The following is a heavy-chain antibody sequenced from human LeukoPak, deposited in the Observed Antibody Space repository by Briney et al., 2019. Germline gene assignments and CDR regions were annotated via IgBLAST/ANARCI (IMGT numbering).Heavy chain of an antibody. Sequence: PSETLSLTCAVYGGSFSGYYWSWIRQPPGKGLEWIGEINHSGSTNYNPSLKSRVTISVDTSKNQFSLELRSVTAADTAVYYCARAYYSTSWFPHWGQEALVTVSS. CDR1: GGSFSGYY. V-gene: IGHV4-34*01. D-gene: IGHD3-10*01. J-gene: IGHJ5*02. CDR2: INHSGST. CDR3: ARAYYSTSWFPH.